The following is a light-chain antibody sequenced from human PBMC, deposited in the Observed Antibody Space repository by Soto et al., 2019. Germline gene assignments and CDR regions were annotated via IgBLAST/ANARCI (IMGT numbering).Light chain of an antibody. CDR1: SSDVGGYNY. Sequence: QSVLTQPRSVSGSPGQSVTISCTGTSSDVGGYNYVSWYQQHPGKAPKLMIYDVSKRPSGVPDRFSGSKSGNTASLTISGLQAEDEADYYCYSYAGGYVFGTGTKVTVL. V-gene: IGLV2-11*01. CDR2: DVS. CDR3: YSYAGGYV. J-gene: IGLJ1*01.